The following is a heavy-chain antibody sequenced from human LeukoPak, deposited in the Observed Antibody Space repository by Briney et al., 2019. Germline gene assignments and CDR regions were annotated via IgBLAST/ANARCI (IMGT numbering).Heavy chain of an antibody. V-gene: IGHV4-34*01. Sequence: PSETLSLTCTVYTGSLSGYSWSWIRQSPGKGLEWIGEIHESRRTDYNPSLKSRATISIDTSNNRFSLRLTSATAADTAVYYCARWSSDWENNYFDPWGQGILVTVSS. CDR3: ARWSSDWENNYFDP. CDR2: IHESRRT. D-gene: IGHD6-19*01. J-gene: IGHJ5*02. CDR1: TGSLSGYS.